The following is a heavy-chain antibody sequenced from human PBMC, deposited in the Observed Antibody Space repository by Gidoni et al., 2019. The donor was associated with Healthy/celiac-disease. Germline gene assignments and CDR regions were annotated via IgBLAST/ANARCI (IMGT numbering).Heavy chain of an antibody. J-gene: IGHJ4*02. Sequence: EVQLLESGGGLVQPGGSLRLSCAASGFTFSSYAMSWVGQAPGKGLEWVSAISGSGCSTYYADSVKGRFTISRDNSKNTLYLQMNSLRAEDTAVYYCAKVVTSSSIYFDYWGQGTLVTVSS. CDR1: GFTFSSYA. V-gene: IGHV3-23*01. CDR2: ISGSGCST. CDR3: AKVVTSSSIYFDY. D-gene: IGHD6-6*01.